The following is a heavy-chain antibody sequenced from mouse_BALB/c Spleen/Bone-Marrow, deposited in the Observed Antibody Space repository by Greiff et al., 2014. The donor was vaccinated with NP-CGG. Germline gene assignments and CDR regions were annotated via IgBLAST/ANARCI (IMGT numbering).Heavy chain of an antibody. V-gene: IGHV1-63*01. Sequence: VQLQQSGTELVRPGTSVKISRKASGYAFTNYWLGWVKQRPGHGLEWIGDIYPGSGNTYYNEKFKGKATLTADKSSSTAYMQLSGLTSEDSAVYFCTRRRSLDYWGQGTTLTVSS. CDR2: IYPGSGNT. J-gene: IGHJ2*01. CDR3: TRRRSLDY. CDR1: GYAFTNYW.